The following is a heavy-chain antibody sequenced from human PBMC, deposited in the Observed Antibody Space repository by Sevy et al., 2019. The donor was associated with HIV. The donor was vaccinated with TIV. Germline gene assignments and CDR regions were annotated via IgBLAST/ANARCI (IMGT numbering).Heavy chain of an antibody. CDR3: TNRYDTGGRLDYFDY. Sequence: GGSLRLSCAASGFTFSTYAMSWVRQAPGKGLEWVSAISASGETTYYADSVKRRVTTSREKSESTLYLQMNSLGAEDTAIYYCTNRYDTGGRLDYFDYWGQGTLVTVSS. CDR1: GFTFSTYA. D-gene: IGHD3-22*01. CDR2: ISASGETT. J-gene: IGHJ4*02. V-gene: IGHV3-23*01.